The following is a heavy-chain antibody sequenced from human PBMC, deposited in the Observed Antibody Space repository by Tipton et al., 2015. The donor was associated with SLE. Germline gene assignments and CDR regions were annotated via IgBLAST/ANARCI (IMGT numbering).Heavy chain of an antibody. V-gene: IGHV4-61*05. Sequence: TLSLTCTVSGGSISSSSYYWGWIRQPPGKGLEWIGYIYYSGSTNYNPSLKSRVTISVDTSKNQFSLKLSSVTAADTAVYYCARDITIFGVVKSTFDYWGQGTLVTVSS. CDR2: IYYSGST. CDR3: ARDITIFGVVKSTFDY. J-gene: IGHJ4*02. CDR1: GGSISSSSYY. D-gene: IGHD3-3*01.